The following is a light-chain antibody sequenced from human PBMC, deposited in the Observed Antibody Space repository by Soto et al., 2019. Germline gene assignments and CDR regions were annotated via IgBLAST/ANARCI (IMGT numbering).Light chain of an antibody. CDR1: TSDVGDYNF. Sequence: QSALTQPAYVSGSPGQLITISCTGTTSDVGDYNFVSWYQQHPGKAPKLMIYDVSSRPSGVSHRFSGSKSGNTASLTISGIQAEDEAYYYCSSYASSNTLLFGGGTKLTVL. V-gene: IGLV2-14*01. CDR3: SSYASSNTLL. J-gene: IGLJ2*01. CDR2: DVS.